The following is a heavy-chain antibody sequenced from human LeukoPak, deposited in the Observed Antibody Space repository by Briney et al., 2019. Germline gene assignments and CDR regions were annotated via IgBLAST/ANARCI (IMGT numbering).Heavy chain of an antibody. J-gene: IGHJ3*02. CDR2: INAGNGNT. Sequence: ASVKVSCQASGYTFTSYAMHWVRQAPGQRLEWMGWINAGNGNTKYSQKFQGRVTINRDTSASTAYMELSSLRSEDTAVYCCARGLAADAFDIWGQGTMVTVSS. V-gene: IGHV1-3*01. D-gene: IGHD3/OR15-3a*01. CDR3: ARGLAADAFDI. CDR1: GYTFTSYA.